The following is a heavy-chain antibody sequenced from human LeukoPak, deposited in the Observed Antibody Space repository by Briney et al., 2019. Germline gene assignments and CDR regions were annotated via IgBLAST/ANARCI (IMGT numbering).Heavy chain of an antibody. CDR1: GGTFSSYA. Sequence: GASVKVSCKASGGTFSSYAISWVRQAPGQGLEWMGGIIPIFGTANYAQKFQGRVTITADESTSTAYMELSSLRSEDTAVYYCARDSPYYLGYCSSTSCPYWFDPWGQGTLVTVSS. CDR3: ARDSPYYLGYCSSTSCPYWFDP. CDR2: IIPIFGTA. J-gene: IGHJ5*02. D-gene: IGHD2-2*01. V-gene: IGHV1-69*13.